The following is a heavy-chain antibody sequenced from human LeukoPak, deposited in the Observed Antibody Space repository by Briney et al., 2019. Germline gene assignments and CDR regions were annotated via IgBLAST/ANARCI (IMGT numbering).Heavy chain of an antibody. Sequence: GGSLRLSCAGSGFSFSRYNMNWFRQAPGKGLERVSSISSRSSYIFYADSVKGRFTISRDNAKNSLYLQMNSLGAEDTAVYYCARDAQWLVPEGYYYYMDVWGKGTTVTVSS. D-gene: IGHD6-19*01. CDR2: ISSRSSYI. V-gene: IGHV3-21*01. J-gene: IGHJ6*03. CDR1: GFSFSRYN. CDR3: ARDAQWLVPEGYYYYMDV.